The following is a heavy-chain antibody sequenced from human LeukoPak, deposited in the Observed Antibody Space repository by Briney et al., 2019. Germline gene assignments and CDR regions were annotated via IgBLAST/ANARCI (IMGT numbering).Heavy chain of an antibody. CDR1: GGSISSSIYY. Sequence: SETLSLTCIVSGGSISSSIYYWAWVRQPPGKGLEWIGTVFYNGATQYSPSLRSRVTISIDTSTNQFSLKLSSVTAADTAVYYCARLDWNDEDAFDIWGQGTMVTVSS. CDR3: ARLDWNDEDAFDI. V-gene: IGHV4-39*07. D-gene: IGHD1-1*01. J-gene: IGHJ3*02. CDR2: VFYNGAT.